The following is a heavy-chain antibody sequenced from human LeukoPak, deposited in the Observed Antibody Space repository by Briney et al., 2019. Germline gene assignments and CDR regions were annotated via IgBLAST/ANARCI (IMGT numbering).Heavy chain of an antibody. J-gene: IGHJ6*03. CDR2: ISSSSSYI. V-gene: IGHV3-21*01. CDR1: GFTFSSYS. Sequence: GGSLRLSCAASGFTFSSYSMNWVRQAPGKGLEWVSSISSSSSYIHYADSVKGRFTISRDNAKNSLYLQMNSLRAEDTAVYYCARAGVAGYYMDVWGKGTTVTVSS. D-gene: IGHD6-19*01. CDR3: ARAGVAGYYMDV.